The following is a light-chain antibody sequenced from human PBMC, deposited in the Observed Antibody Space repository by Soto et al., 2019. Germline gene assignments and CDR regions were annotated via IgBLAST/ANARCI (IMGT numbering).Light chain of an antibody. CDR3: QQYGSYSPLT. CDR1: QSVSSS. V-gene: IGKV1-5*03. Sequence: MTQSPATLSVSPGARAALSCRASQSVSSSLAWYQQKPGQAPRLLIYKASGLESGVPSRFSGSGSGTDFTLTISSLQPDDFATYYCQQYGSYSPLTFGGGTKVDIK. CDR2: KAS. J-gene: IGKJ4*01.